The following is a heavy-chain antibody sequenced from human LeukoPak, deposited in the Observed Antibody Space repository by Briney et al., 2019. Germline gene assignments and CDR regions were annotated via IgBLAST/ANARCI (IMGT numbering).Heavy chain of an antibody. V-gene: IGHV4-59*08. CDR1: GGSISSYY. D-gene: IGHD3-22*01. Sequence: SETLSLTCTVSGGSISSYYWSWIRQPPGKGLEWIGYIYYSGSTYYNPSLKSRVTISVDTSKNQFSLKLSSVTAADTAVYYCARHGKDYYYYDSSVRYYYGMDVWGQGTTVTVSS. CDR3: ARHGKDYYYYDSSVRYYYGMDV. CDR2: IYYSGST. J-gene: IGHJ6*02.